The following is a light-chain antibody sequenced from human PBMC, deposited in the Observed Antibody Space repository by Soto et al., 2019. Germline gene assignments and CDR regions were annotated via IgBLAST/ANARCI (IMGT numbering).Light chain of an antibody. CDR1: GSDVGSYNL. V-gene: IGLV2-23*02. CDR2: QVT. J-gene: IGLJ3*02. Sequence: QSVLTQPASGSGSPGQSITVSCSGTGSDVGSYNLVSWYKHHPGKAPKLIIYQVTKRPSGVSNRFSGSKSGNTASLTISGLQSADEGDYYCCSFAGSPWVFGGGTKVTVL. CDR3: CSFAGSPWV.